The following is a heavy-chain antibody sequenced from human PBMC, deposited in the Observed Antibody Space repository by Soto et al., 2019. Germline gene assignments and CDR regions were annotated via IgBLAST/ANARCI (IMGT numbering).Heavy chain of an antibody. CDR2: ISGSGGTI. Sequence: EVQLVESGGGLVQPGGSLRLSCAASGFTLSSYSMHWVRQAPGKGLAWVSYISGSGGTIYYADSVKSRFTISRDNAKNSLAVQRNSLRDEDTAVYFCARETGLRSSGWSYYFDFWGQGTLVTVSS. CDR1: GFTLSSYS. V-gene: IGHV3-48*02. D-gene: IGHD6-19*01. CDR3: ARETGLRSSGWSYYFDF. J-gene: IGHJ4*02.